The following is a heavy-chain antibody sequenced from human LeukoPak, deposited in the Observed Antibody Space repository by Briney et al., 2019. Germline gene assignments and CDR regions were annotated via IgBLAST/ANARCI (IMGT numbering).Heavy chain of an antibody. Sequence: GESLKISCKGSGYSFTSYWISWVRQMPGKGLEWMGRIDPSDSYTNYSPSFQSHVTISADKSISTAYLQWSSLKASDTAMYYCASMLIVGATSVDYRGQGTLVTVSS. CDR3: ASMLIVGATSVDY. J-gene: IGHJ4*02. CDR2: IDPSDSYT. D-gene: IGHD1-26*01. CDR1: GYSFTSYW. V-gene: IGHV5-10-1*01.